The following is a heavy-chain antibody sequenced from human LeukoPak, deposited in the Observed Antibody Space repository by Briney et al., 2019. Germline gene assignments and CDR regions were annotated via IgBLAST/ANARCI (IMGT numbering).Heavy chain of an antibody. CDR3: ARDYNWNVDY. J-gene: IGHJ4*02. D-gene: IGHD1-1*01. Sequence: ASVKVSCKASGYIFTSYGISWVRQAPGQGLEWTGWTNAYNGNTNYAQKLQGRVTMTTDTSTSTAYMELRSLRSDDTAVYYCARDYNWNVDYWGQGTLVTVSS. CDR1: GYIFTSYG. V-gene: IGHV1-18*04. CDR2: TNAYNGNT.